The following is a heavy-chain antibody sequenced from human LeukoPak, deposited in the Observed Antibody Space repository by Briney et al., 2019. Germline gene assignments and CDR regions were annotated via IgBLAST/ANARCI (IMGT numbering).Heavy chain of an antibody. CDR3: ARVRDYYGSGSYYNEGYFDY. Sequence: GASVKVSCKASGYTFTSYAMNWVRQAPGQGLEWMGWINTNTGNPTYAQGFTGRFAFSLDTSVSTAYLQISSLKAEDTAVYYCARVRDYYGSGSYYNEGYFDYWGQGTLVTVSS. CDR2: INTNTGNP. D-gene: IGHD3-10*01. J-gene: IGHJ4*02. V-gene: IGHV7-4-1*02. CDR1: GYTFTSYA.